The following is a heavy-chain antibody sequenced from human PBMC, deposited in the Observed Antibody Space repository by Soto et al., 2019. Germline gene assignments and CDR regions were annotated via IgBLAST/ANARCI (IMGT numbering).Heavy chain of an antibody. Sequence: PSETLSLTCTVSGGSISSYYWSWIRQPPGKGLEWIGYIYYSGSTNYNPSLKSRVTISEDTSKNQFSLKLSSVTAADTAVYYCARDSRPPGIQLWHYNWFDPWGQGTLITVS. D-gene: IGHD5-18*01. V-gene: IGHV4-59*01. CDR2: IYYSGST. CDR1: GGSISSYY. J-gene: IGHJ5*02. CDR3: ARDSRPPGIQLWHYNWFDP.